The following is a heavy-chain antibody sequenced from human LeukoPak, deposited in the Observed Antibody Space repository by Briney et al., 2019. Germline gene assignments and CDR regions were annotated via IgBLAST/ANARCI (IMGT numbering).Heavy chain of an antibody. D-gene: IGHD5-18*01. CDR2: ISGSGGST. V-gene: IGHV3-23*01. J-gene: IGHJ6*03. Sequence: GGSLRLSCAASGFTFSSYAMSWVRQAPGKGLEWVSAISGSGGSTYYADSVKGRFTIPRDNSKNTLYLQMNSLRAEDTAVYYCAKPKMVTDYYYYMDVWGKGTTVTVSS. CDR1: GFTFSSYA. CDR3: AKPKMVTDYYYYMDV.